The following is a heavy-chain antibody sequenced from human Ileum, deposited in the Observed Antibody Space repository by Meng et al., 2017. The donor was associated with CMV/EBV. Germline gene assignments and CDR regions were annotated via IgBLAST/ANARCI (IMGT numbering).Heavy chain of an antibody. CDR3: AREPLRAAGHYLDY. CDR1: GSSFSNSW. J-gene: IGHJ4*02. D-gene: IGHD5-12*01. V-gene: IGHV3-7*01. CDR2: TNEDGSDK. Sequence: GESLKISCAASGSSFSNSWMIWVRRAPGKGLEWVAKTNEDGSDKYYVDSVKGRFSISRDNAKNMLYLQMNSLRPEDTAVYYCAREPLRAAGHYLDYWGQGTLVTVSS.